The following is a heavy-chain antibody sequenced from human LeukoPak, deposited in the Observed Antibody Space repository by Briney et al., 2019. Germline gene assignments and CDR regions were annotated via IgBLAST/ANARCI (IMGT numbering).Heavy chain of an antibody. D-gene: IGHD6-19*01. V-gene: IGHV4-59*01. CDR1: GGPISGYY. Sequence: PSETLSLTCTVSGGPISGYYWNWIRQPPGKGLEWTGYIYYSGSTNYNPSLKSRVTISLDTPNNQFSLKLSSVTAADTAVYYCARSIGWPFDFWGQGTLVTVSS. CDR3: ARSIGWPFDF. CDR2: IYYSGST. J-gene: IGHJ4*02.